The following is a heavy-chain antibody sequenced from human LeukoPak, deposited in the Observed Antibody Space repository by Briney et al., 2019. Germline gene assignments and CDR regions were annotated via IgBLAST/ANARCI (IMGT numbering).Heavy chain of an antibody. CDR3: AKLMVRGVSNYYYGMDV. Sequence: KPGGSLRLSCAASGFTFSSYAMSWVRQAPGKGLEWVSAISGSGGSTYYADSVKGRFTISRDNSKNTLYLQMNSLRAEDTAVYYCAKLMVRGVSNYYYGMDVWGKGTTVTVSS. CDR1: GFTFSSYA. V-gene: IGHV3-23*01. D-gene: IGHD3-10*01. J-gene: IGHJ6*04. CDR2: ISGSGGST.